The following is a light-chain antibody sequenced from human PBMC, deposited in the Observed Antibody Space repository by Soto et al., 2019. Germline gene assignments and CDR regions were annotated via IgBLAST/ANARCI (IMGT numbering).Light chain of an antibody. V-gene: IGLV1-40*01. CDR2: ARN. CDR1: SSNIGAGYD. CDR3: QSDDSSLRADG. Sequence: QSVLTQPPSVSGAPGPRGTISCTGSSSNIGAGYDVHWYQQLPGTAPKLLIYARNNRPLGVPDRFSGSKSGTSASLAITGLQGDDEADDYCQSDDSSLRADGFGNGTKGTVL. J-gene: IGLJ1*01.